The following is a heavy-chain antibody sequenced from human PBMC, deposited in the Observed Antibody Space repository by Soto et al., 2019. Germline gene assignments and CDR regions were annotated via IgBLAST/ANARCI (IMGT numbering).Heavy chain of an antibody. CDR3: AKRIWGDWHRGDLFDY. D-gene: IGHD2-21*02. CDR2: ITGSGGST. V-gene: IGHV3-23*01. CDR1: GFTFSSYA. J-gene: IGHJ4*02. Sequence: EVQLLESGGDLVQPGGSLRLSCAASGFTFSSYAMGWVRQGPGKGLEWVSAITGSGGSTYSADSVQGRFTISRDNSKNTLYLQMNSLRAEDTAVYYCAKRIWGDWHRGDLFDYWGQGTLVTVSS.